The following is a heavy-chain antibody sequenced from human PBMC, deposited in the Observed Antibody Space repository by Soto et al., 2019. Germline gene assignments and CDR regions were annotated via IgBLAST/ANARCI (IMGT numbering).Heavy chain of an antibody. CDR3: ASAPVIIRANWFDP. D-gene: IGHD3-10*01. Sequence: QVQLVQSGAEVKKPGSSVKVSCKASGGTFSSYTISWVRQAPGQGLEWMGRIIPILGIANYAQKFQGRVTTTADKSMSTTYMELSSLRSQDTAVYYCASAPVIIRANWFDPWGQGTLVTVSS. CDR2: IIPILGIA. J-gene: IGHJ5*02. V-gene: IGHV1-69*02. CDR1: GGTFSSYT.